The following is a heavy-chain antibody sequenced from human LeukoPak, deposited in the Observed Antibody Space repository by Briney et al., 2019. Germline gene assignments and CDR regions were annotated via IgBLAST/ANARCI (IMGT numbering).Heavy chain of an antibody. J-gene: IGHJ4*02. CDR3: ARQDSSSYDFDY. CDR1: GGSISSSSYY. D-gene: IGHD6-6*01. V-gene: IGHV4-39*01. Sequence: SETLSLTRTVSGGSISSSSYYWGWIRQPPGKGLEWIGSIYYSGSTYYNPSLKSRVTISVDTSKNQFSLKLSSVTAADTAVYYCARQDSSSYDFDYWGQGTLVTVSS. CDR2: IYYSGST.